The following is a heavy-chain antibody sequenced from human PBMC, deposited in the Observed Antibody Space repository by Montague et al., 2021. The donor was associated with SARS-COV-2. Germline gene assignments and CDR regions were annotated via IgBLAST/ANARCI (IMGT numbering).Heavy chain of an antibody. CDR3: ARESLHLTGYYNDYFDY. CDR1: GGSISSGSYY. D-gene: IGHD3-9*01. CDR2: IDTSGST. J-gene: IGHJ4*02. V-gene: IGHV4-61*02. Sequence: TLSLTCTVSGGSISSGSYYWNWIRQPAGKGLEWIGRIDTSGSTKYNRSVKSRVTISVDTSKNQFSLKLSSVTAADTAVYYCARESLHLTGYYNDYFDYWGQGTLVTVSS.